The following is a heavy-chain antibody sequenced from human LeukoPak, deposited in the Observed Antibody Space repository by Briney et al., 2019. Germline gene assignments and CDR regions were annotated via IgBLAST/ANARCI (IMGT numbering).Heavy chain of an antibody. D-gene: IGHD1-26*01. CDR1: GFTLTWHV. V-gene: IGHV3-64D*06. CDR3: VRVKSGTYSFDY. Sequence: GGSLRLSCSASGFTLTWHVMHWVRQAPGKALEYVSFIHHNGDITSYADSVRGRFTVSRDNSKNTLFLELSSLRTDDTAVYYCVRVKSGTYSFDYWGQGTLVTVSS. CDR2: IHHNGDIT. J-gene: IGHJ4*02.